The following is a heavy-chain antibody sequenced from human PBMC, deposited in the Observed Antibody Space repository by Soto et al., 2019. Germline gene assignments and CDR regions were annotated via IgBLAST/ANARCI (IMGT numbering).Heavy chain of an antibody. J-gene: IGHJ6*03. Sequence: WTWIRQTPGKGLEWIGEIHDSGNINYNPSLKSRVTILVDTAKKQISLKLSSVTAADTAVYYCARGLILWFGELSRRGGYYYYMDVWGKGTTVTVSS. D-gene: IGHD3-10*01. CDR2: IHDSGNI. CDR3: ARGLILWFGELSRRGGYYYYMDV. V-gene: IGHV4-34*01.